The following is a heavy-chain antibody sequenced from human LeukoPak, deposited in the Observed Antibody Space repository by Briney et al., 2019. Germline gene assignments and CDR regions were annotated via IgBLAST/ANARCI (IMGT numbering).Heavy chain of an antibody. V-gene: IGHV3-21*01. J-gene: IGHJ3*01. CDR3: ASLTLGAIRTMSYAFDL. CDR2: IEPSGFTL. D-gene: IGHD1-26*01. Sequence: GGSLRLSCAASGLTFTTYAMNWVRQAPGRGLEWVSSIEPSGFTLFYANSVKGRFTISRDNAKNSLYLQMNSLRPDDTALYFCASLTLGAIRTMSYAFDLWGQGTMVTVYS. CDR1: GLTFTTYA.